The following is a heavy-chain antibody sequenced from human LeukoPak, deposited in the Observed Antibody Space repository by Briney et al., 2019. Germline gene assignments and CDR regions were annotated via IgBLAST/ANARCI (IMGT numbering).Heavy chain of an antibody. CDR3: ARDLVTVTKGFDI. CDR2: ISYIGST. D-gene: IGHD4-17*01. J-gene: IGHJ3*02. Sequence: PSETLSLTCAVSGDSFSSHYWTWIRQSPGKGLEWIGHISYIGSTNCNPSPKSRVTISIDTSKNQFSLKLRSVTAADTAVYYCARDLVTVTKGFDIWGQGTMVSVSS. V-gene: IGHV4-59*11. CDR1: GDSFSSHY.